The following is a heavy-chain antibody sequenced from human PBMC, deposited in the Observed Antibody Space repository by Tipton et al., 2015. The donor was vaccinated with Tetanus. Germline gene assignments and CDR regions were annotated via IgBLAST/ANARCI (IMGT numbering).Heavy chain of an antibody. CDR2: IYYSGST. Sequence: TLSLTCTVSGGSISSYYWSWIRQPPGKGLEWIGYIYYSGSTNYNPSLKSRVTISVDTSKNQFSLKLSSVTAADTAVYYCARFRPDYGAYWGQGTLVTVSS. D-gene: IGHD2-2*01. CDR1: GGSISSYY. CDR3: ARFRPDYGAY. J-gene: IGHJ4*02. V-gene: IGHV4-59*01.